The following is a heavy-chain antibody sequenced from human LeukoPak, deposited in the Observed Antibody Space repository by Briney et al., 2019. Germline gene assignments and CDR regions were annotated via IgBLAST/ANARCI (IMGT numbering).Heavy chain of an antibody. V-gene: IGHV4-34*01. CDR3: ARGSRSTMVRGVINFGSAYFDY. CDR1: GGSFSGYY. D-gene: IGHD3-10*01. CDR2: INHSGST. Sequence: SETLSLTCAVYGGSFSGYYWSWIRQPPGKGLEWIGEINHSGSTNYNPSLKSRVTISVDTSKNQFSLKLSSVTAAGTAVYYCARGSRSTMVRGVINFGSAYFDYWGQGTLVTVSS. J-gene: IGHJ4*02.